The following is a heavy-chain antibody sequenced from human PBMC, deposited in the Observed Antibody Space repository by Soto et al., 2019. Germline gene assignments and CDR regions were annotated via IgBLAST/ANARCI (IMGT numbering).Heavy chain of an antibody. CDR2: IKQDGSEK. D-gene: IGHD5-18*01. CDR1: GLTFSGYC. CDR3: ARADTAMVKGPFDY. Sequence: GGSLRLSYAASGLTFSGYCMHWVRQAPGKGLEWVANIKQDGSEKYYVDSVKGRFTISRDNAKNSLYLQMNSLRAEDTAVYYCARADTAMVKGPFDYWGQGTLVTVSS. J-gene: IGHJ4*02. V-gene: IGHV3-7*01.